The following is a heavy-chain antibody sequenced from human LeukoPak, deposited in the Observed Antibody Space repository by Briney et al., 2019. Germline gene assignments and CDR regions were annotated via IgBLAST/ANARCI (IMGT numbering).Heavy chain of an antibody. CDR2: IYYSGST. D-gene: IGHD3-22*01. CDR1: GGSISSSSYY. Sequence: SETLSLTCTVSGGSISSSSYYWGWIRQPPGKGLEWIGSIYYSGSTYYNPSLKSRVTIPVDTSKNQFSLKLSSVTAADTAVYYCARCKKNNYDSSGYHGDWFDPWGQGTLVTVSS. V-gene: IGHV4-39*01. J-gene: IGHJ5*02. CDR3: ARCKKNNYDSSGYHGDWFDP.